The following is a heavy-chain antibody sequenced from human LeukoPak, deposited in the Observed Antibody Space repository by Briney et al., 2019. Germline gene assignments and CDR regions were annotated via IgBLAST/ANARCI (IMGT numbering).Heavy chain of an antibody. CDR1: GYRFTSYW. V-gene: IGHV5-51*01. D-gene: IGHD6-19*01. J-gene: IGHJ4*02. CDR3: MGIAVAGTAFDY. Sequence: GESLKISFKGSGYRFTSYWIGWVRPLPGKGLEWMGIIYPGDSDTRYSPSFQGQVTISADKSISTAYLQWSSLKASDTAMYYCMGIAVAGTAFDYWGQGTLVTVSS. CDR2: IYPGDSDT.